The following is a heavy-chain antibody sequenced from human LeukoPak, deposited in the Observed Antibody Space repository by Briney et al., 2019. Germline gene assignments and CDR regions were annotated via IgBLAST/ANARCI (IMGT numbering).Heavy chain of an antibody. V-gene: IGHV3-30*04. CDR2: ISYDGSNK. CDR3: AKLTSRNGDSFDY. D-gene: IGHD4-17*01. J-gene: IGHJ4*02. Sequence: SGGSLRLSCAASGFTFSSYAMHWVRQAPGKGLEWVAVISYDGSNKYYADSVKGRFTISRDNSKNTLYLQMNSLRAEDTAVYYCAKLTSRNGDSFDYWGQGTLVTVSS. CDR1: GFTFSSYA.